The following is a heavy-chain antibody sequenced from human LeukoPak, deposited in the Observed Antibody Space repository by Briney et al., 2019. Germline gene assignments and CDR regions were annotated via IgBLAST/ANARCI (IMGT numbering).Heavy chain of an antibody. Sequence: SETLSLTCNVSGGSISTTTNSWGWAWIRQRPTKGLEWIGSIYYGGSPYYTSSLKSRVTISVDTSKNQFSLKLASLTAADTAVYYCARRYSGSYGMNYFDYWGQGTLVTVSS. CDR1: GGSISTTTNS. CDR2: IYYGGSP. V-gene: IGHV4-39*01. J-gene: IGHJ4*02. CDR3: ARRYSGSYGMNYFDY. D-gene: IGHD1-26*01.